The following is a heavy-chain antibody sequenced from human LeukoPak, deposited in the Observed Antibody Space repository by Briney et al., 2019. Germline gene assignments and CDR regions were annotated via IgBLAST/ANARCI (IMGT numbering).Heavy chain of an antibody. CDR1: GFTSGNHW. Sequence: GGSLRLSCAASGFTSGNHWMSWVRQAPGKGLEWVANINQDGSEKYYVDSVKGRFTISRDNAKNSLYLQMNSLRAEDTAVYYCGRAYGAGSCGYWGQGTLVTVSS. V-gene: IGHV3-7*01. D-gene: IGHD3-10*01. J-gene: IGHJ4*02. CDR2: INQDGSEK. CDR3: GRAYGAGSCGY.